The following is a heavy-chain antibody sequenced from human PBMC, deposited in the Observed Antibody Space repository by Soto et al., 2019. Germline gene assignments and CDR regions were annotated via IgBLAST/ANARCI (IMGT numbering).Heavy chain of an antibody. CDR1: EFNVSDNY. CDR2: ISGAGSV. V-gene: IGHV3-66*01. J-gene: IGHJ4*02. D-gene: IGHD3-16*02. CDR3: ASLSWGSYRLSY. Sequence: EVQLVESGGGLVQPGGSLRLSCAASEFNVSDNYMSWVRQAPGKGLEWVSLISGAGSVYYPESVKGRLIISKDNSKNTIYLQMSSLRVEDTAVYYCASLSWGSYRLSYWGQGALVTVSS.